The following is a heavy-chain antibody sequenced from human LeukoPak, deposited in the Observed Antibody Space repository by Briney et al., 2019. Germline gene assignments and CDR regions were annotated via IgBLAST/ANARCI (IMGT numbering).Heavy chain of an antibody. Sequence: GASVKVSCKASGGTFSSYAISWVRQAPGQGLEWMGGIIRIFGTANYAQKFQGRVTITTDESTSTAYMELSSLRSEDTAVYYCARISTTVTTLGWFDPWGQGTLVTVSS. V-gene: IGHV1-69*05. J-gene: IGHJ5*02. CDR1: GGTFSSYA. CDR2: IIRIFGTA. D-gene: IGHD4-17*01. CDR3: ARISTTVTTLGWFDP.